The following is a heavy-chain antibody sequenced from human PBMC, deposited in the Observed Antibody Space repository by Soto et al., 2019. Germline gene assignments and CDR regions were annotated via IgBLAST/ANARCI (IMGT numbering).Heavy chain of an antibody. CDR3: VKDSVSSSPSGWFDP. V-gene: IGHV3-9*01. Sequence: EVQLVESGGGLVQPGRSLRLSCAASGFTFDDYAMHWVRQPPGKGLEWVSGISWNSGTIVYADSVKGRFTISRDNAKNSLYLRMNSLRPEDTALYYCVKDSVSSSPSGWFDPWGQGTLVTVSS. J-gene: IGHJ5*02. CDR2: ISWNSGTI. D-gene: IGHD6-6*01. CDR1: GFTFDDYA.